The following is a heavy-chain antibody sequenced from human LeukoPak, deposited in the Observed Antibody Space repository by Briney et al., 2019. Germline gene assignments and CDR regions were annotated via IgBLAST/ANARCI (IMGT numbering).Heavy chain of an antibody. CDR3: AREKDAPNYYYGSGSYYNPPNYFDY. Sequence: GGSLRLSCAASGFTFGSYAMHWVRQAPGKGLEWVAVTSYDGSNKYYADSVKGRFTISRDNSKNTLYLQMNSLRAEDTAVYYCAREKDAPNYYYGSGSYYNPPNYFDYWGQGPLVTVSS. CDR1: GFTFGSYA. D-gene: IGHD3-10*01. CDR2: TSYDGSNK. J-gene: IGHJ4*02. V-gene: IGHV3-30*04.